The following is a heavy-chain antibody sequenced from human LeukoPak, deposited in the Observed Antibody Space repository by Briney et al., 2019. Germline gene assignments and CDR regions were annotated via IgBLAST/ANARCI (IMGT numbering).Heavy chain of an antibody. J-gene: IGHJ4*02. CDR1: GGSISSYY. V-gene: IGHV4-59*01. CDR3: ARGSIHDYVWGSYDY. Sequence: SETLSLTCTVSGGSISSYYWSWIRQPPGKGLEWIGYIYYSGSTNYNPSLKSRVTISVDTSKNQFSLKLSSVTAADTAVYYCARGSIHDYVWGSYDYWGQGTLVTVSS. CDR2: IYYSGST. D-gene: IGHD3-16*01.